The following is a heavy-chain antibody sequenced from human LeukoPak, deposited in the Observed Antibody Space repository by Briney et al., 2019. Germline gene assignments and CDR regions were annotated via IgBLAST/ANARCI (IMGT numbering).Heavy chain of an antibody. CDR1: GFTFSSYA. Sequence: PGGSLRLSCAASGFTFSSYAMHWVRQAPGKGLEWVAVISYDGSNKYYADSVKGRFTISRDNSKNTPYLQMNSLRAEDTAVYYCARGHFWSGYFVDYYYYMDVWGKGTTVTVSS. D-gene: IGHD3-3*02. CDR2: ISYDGSNK. CDR3: ARGHFWSGYFVDYYYYMDV. J-gene: IGHJ6*03. V-gene: IGHV3-30*14.